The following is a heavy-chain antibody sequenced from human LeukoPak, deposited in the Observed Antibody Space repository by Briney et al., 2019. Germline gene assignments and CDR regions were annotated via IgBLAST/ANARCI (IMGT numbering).Heavy chain of an antibody. V-gene: IGHV3-21*01. D-gene: IGHD3-16*02. CDR2: ISSSSSYI. CDR3: ARDYPLNPFDY. Sequence: GGSLRLSCAASGFTFSSYSMNWVRQAPGKGLEWVSSISSSSSYIYYADSVKGRFAISRDNAKNSLYLQMNSLRAEDTAVYYCARDYPLNPFDYWGQGTLVTVSS. J-gene: IGHJ4*02. CDR1: GFTFSSYS.